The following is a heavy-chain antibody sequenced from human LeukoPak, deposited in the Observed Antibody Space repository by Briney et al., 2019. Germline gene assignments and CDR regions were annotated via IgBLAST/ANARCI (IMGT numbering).Heavy chain of an antibody. Sequence: PSETLSLTCAVYGGSFSGYYWSWIRQPPGKGLEWIGEINHSGSTSYNPSLKSRVTISVDTSKNQLSLKLSSVTAADTAVYYCARGGRYCGSTSCPKYNWFDPWGQGTLVTVSS. CDR3: ARGGRYCGSTSCPKYNWFDP. J-gene: IGHJ5*02. CDR2: INHSGST. CDR1: GGSFSGYY. V-gene: IGHV4-34*01. D-gene: IGHD2-2*01.